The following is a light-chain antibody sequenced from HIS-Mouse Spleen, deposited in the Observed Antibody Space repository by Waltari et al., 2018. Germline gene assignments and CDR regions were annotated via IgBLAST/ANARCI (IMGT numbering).Light chain of an antibody. CDR1: ALPKKY. CDR3: YSTDSSGNHRV. Sequence: SYELTQPPSVSVSPGQTARITCSGDALPKKYAYWYQQKSGQDPVLVIYEDSKRPSGSPGRFSGSSSGTMATLTISGAQVEDEADYYCYSTDSSGNHRVFGGGTKLTVL. V-gene: IGLV3-10*01. J-gene: IGLJ2*01. CDR2: EDS.